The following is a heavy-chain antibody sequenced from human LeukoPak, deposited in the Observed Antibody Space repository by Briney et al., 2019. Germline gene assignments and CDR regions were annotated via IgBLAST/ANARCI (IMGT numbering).Heavy chain of an antibody. CDR1: GFNFGSHE. CDR3: AREIIPTPDTFDI. V-gene: IGHV3-48*03. Sequence: GGSLRLSCVVSGFNFGSHEMSWVRQAPGKGLEWVSYIGGSGSPTHYADSVKGRFSVSRDNAKNSLYLQLNNLRAEDTAVYYCAREIIPTPDTFDIWGQGTVVTVSS. CDR2: IGGSGSPT. D-gene: IGHD2-15*01. J-gene: IGHJ3*02.